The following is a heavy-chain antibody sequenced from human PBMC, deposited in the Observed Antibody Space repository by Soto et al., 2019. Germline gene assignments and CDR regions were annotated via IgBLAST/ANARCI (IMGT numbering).Heavy chain of an antibody. D-gene: IGHD4-4*01. J-gene: IGHJ5*02. Sequence: QVQLQESGPGLVKPSETLSLTCTVSGGSISSYYWSWIRQPPGKGLEWIGYIYYSGSTNYNPSLNSRVTISVDTSKNQFSLKLSSVTAADTAVYYCARDLRTVTTSGWFDPWGQGTLVTVSS. CDR3: ARDLRTVTTSGWFDP. CDR1: GGSISSYY. CDR2: IYYSGST. V-gene: IGHV4-59*01.